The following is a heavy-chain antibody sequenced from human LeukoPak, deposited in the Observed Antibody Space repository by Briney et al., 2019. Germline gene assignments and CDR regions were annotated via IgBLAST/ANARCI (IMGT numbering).Heavy chain of an antibody. CDR1: GFSFSTYE. CDR2: ITSSGGTK. J-gene: IGHJ6*03. CDR3: ARARGSDYYYYYMDV. Sequence: GGSLRLSCAASGFSFSTYEMNWVRQAPGKGLEWISYITSSGGTKDYAKSVKGRFIISRDNAKNSLFLQMNSLTTEDTAVYYCARARGSDYYYYYMDVWGKGTTVTVSS. V-gene: IGHV3-48*03.